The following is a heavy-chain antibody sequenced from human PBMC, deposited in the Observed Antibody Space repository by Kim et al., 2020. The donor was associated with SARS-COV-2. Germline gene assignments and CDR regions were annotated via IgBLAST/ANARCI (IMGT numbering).Heavy chain of an antibody. J-gene: IGHJ4*02. V-gene: IGHV3-23*01. CDR3: AKKADGYCSSTSCYLGEF. CDR1: GFTFSSYA. D-gene: IGHD2-2*01. CDR2: ISGSGGST. Sequence: GGSLRLSCAASGFTFSSYAMSWVRQAPGKGLEWVSAISGSGGSTYYADSVKGRFTISRDNSKNTLYLQMNSLRAEDTAVYYCAKKADGYCSSTSCYLGEFWGQGTLVTVSS.